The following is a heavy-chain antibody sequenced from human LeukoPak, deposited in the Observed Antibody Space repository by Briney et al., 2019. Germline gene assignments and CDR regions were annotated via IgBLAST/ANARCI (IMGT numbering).Heavy chain of an antibody. CDR3: ARHGGSSDVFDI. CDR2: IYYSGST. D-gene: IGHD2-15*01. V-gene: IGHV4-39*01. J-gene: IGHJ3*02. CDR1: GGSISSSSYY. Sequence: SETLSLTCTVSGGSISSSSYYWGWIRQPPGKGLEWIGSIYYSGSTYYNPSLKSRVTISVDTSKNQFSLKLSSVTAADTAVYYCARHGGSSDVFDIWGQGTMVTVSS.